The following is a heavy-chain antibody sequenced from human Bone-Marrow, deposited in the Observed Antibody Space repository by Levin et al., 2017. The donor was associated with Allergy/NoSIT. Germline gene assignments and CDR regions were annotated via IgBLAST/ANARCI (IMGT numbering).Heavy chain of an antibody. CDR1: GFTFSSYA. Sequence: PGESLKISCAASGFTFSSYAMSWVRQAPGKGLEWVSAISGSGGSTYYADSVKGRFTISRDNSKNTLYLQMNSLRAEDTAVYYCAKAGAYSSSPPDYWGQGTLVTVSS. CDR2: ISGSGGST. CDR3: AKAGAYSSSPPDY. D-gene: IGHD6-6*01. J-gene: IGHJ4*02. V-gene: IGHV3-23*01.